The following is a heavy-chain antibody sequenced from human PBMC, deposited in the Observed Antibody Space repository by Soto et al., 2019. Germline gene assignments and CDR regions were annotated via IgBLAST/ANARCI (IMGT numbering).Heavy chain of an antibody. Sequence: SETLSLTCTVSGGSISSGGYYWSWIPQPPGKGLEWIGYIYYSGSTYYNPSLNSRVTISVDTSKNQFSLKLSSVTAADKAVYYCARAQPGIYGSWSCPYFDYWGQGTLVTVSS. CDR1: GGSISSGGYY. CDR2: IYYSGST. V-gene: IGHV4-30-4*01. J-gene: IGHJ4*02. CDR3: ARAQPGIYGSWSCPYFDY. D-gene: IGHD3-10*01.